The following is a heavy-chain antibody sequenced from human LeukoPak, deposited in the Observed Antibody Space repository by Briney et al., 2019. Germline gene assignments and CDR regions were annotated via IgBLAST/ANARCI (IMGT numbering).Heavy chain of an antibody. CDR1: GGSISTYY. Sequence: KASETPSLTCIVSGGSISTYYWSWIRQPAGKGLEWIGRIYASGRTNYNPSLKSRVTMSVDTSKNQFSLNLSSVTAADTAVYYCAREDYDTSEIDYWGQGTLVTVSS. CDR3: AREDYDTSEIDY. V-gene: IGHV4-4*07. J-gene: IGHJ4*02. CDR2: IYASGRT. D-gene: IGHD3-22*01.